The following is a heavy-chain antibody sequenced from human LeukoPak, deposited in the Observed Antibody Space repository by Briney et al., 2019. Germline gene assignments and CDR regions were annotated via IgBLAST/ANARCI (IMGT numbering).Heavy chain of an antibody. J-gene: IGHJ6*03. V-gene: IGHV1-8*01. D-gene: IGHD3-10*01. Sequence: ASVKVSCKVSGYTLTELSMHWVRQATGQGLEWMGWMNPNSGNTGYAQKFQGRVTMTRNTSISTAYMELSSLRSEDTAVYYCARGLYGRILWFGEPGYMDVWGKGTTVTISS. CDR3: ARGLYGRILWFGEPGYMDV. CDR1: GYTLTELS. CDR2: MNPNSGNT.